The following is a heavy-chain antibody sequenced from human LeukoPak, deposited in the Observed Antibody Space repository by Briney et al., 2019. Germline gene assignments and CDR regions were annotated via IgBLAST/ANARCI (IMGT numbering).Heavy chain of an antibody. D-gene: IGHD6-13*01. CDR2: IYHSGST. J-gene: IGHJ6*03. Sequence: PSETLSLTCSVSGYSISSGYYWGWIRQPPGKGLEWIGSIYHSGSTYYNTSLKSRVTISVDTSKNQFSLKLSSVTAADTAVYYCARQDQASSSWFYYYYYYYMDVWGKGTTVTVSS. CDR3: ARQDQASSSWFYYYYYYYMDV. CDR1: GYSISSGYY. V-gene: IGHV4-38-2*02.